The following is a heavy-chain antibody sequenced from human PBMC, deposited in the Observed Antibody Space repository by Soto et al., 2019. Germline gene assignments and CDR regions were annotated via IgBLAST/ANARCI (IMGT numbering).Heavy chain of an antibody. J-gene: IGHJ4*02. D-gene: IGHD6-13*01. CDR1: GFTFSNAW. CDR2: IKSKTDGGTT. CDR3: TTAFSIAAAGSFDY. Sequence: EVQLVESGGGLVQPGGSLRLSCAASGFTFSNAWMNWVRQAPGKGLEWVGRIKSKTDGGTTDYAAPVKGRFTISRDDSKNTLYLQMNSLKTEDTAVYYCTTAFSIAAAGSFDYWGQGTLVTVSS. V-gene: IGHV3-15*07.